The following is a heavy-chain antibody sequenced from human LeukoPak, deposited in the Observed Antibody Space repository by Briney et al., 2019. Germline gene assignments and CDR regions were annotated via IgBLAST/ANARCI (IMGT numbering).Heavy chain of an antibody. D-gene: IGHD3-10*01. J-gene: IGHJ6*02. CDR3: AKVPYSDYGSGRPPFMDV. V-gene: IGHV3-13*01. CDR1: GFTLGSHD. Sequence: PGGSLRLSCTASGFTLGSHDMHWVRQIPGQGLEWVAAVSSGFHAFFADSVQGRFTVSREDARNSLYLQMNSLRAEDTAIHYCAKVPYSDYGSGRPPFMDVWGQGTTVAVSS. CDR2: VSSGFHA.